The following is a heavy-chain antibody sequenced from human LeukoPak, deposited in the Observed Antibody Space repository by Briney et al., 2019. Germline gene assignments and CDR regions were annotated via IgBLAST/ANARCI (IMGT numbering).Heavy chain of an antibody. D-gene: IGHD2-2*01. J-gene: IGHJ4*02. CDR2: IYYSGST. Sequence: SETLSLTCTVSGVSISSSSYYWGWIRQPPGKGLEWIGSIYYSGSTYYNPSLKSRVTISVDTSKNQFSLKLSSVTAADTAVYYCARRDCSTTNCYGGSYYFDYWGQGTLVTVSS. CDR3: ARRDCSTTNCYGGSYYFDY. V-gene: IGHV4-39*01. CDR1: GVSISSSSYY.